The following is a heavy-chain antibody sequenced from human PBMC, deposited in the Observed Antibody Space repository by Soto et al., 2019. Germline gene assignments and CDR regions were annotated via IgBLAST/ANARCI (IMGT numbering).Heavy chain of an antibody. D-gene: IGHD2-15*01. J-gene: IGHJ6*02. CDR1: GFTFSSYG. Sequence: QVQLVESGGGVVQPGRSLRLSCAASGFTFSSYGMHWVRQAPGKGLEWVAVIWYDGSNKYYADSVKGRFTISRDNSKNTLYLQMNSLRAEDTAVYYCARELGYCSGGSCYSGGYYYYYGMDVWGQGTTVTVSS. CDR2: IWYDGSNK. V-gene: IGHV3-33*01. CDR3: ARELGYCSGGSCYSGGYYYYYGMDV.